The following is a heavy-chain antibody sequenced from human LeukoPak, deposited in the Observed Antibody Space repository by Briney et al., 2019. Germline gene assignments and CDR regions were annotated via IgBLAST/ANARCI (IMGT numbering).Heavy chain of an antibody. CDR3: ARDLMGIAYRGAFYY. J-gene: IGHJ4*02. V-gene: IGHV3-30*04. CDR1: GFTFSSYA. Sequence: PGRSLRLSCAASGFTFSSYAMHGVRQAPGKGLEGVAVISFDGSYKNYADSVKGRFTISRDNAKNSLYLQMNSLRAEDTAVYYCARDLMGIAYRGAFYYWGQGTLVTVSS. CDR2: ISFDGSYK. D-gene: IGHD6-13*01.